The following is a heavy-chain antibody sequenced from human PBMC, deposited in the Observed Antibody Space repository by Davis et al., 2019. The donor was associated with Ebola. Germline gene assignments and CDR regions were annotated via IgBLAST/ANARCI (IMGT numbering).Heavy chain of an antibody. J-gene: IGHJ6*03. D-gene: IGHD6-13*01. V-gene: IGHV1-69*13. CDR3: AAGGQQLAEFSSSYYYMDV. CDR1: GGTFSNYA. CDR2: IIPVFGTT. Sequence: SVKVSCKASGGTFSNYAISWVRQAPGQGLEWMGGIIPVFGTTNYAQKFQGRVTITADESTTTAYMGLRSLRSEDTAVYYCAAGGQQLAEFSSSYYYMDVWGNGTTVTVSS.